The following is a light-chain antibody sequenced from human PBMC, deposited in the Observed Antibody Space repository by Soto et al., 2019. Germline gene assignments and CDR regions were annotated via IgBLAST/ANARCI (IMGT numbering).Light chain of an antibody. CDR2: KAS. Sequence: DIQMTQSPSTVSASVGDRVTITCRASQSIGNWLSCYQQKPGKAPNLLIYKASTLESGVPSRFSGSGSGTEFTLTISSLQPDDFATDYCQHYNNYSPEHTYGQGTRLDIK. CDR3: QHYNNYSPEHT. CDR1: QSIGNW. V-gene: IGKV1-5*03. J-gene: IGKJ2*01.